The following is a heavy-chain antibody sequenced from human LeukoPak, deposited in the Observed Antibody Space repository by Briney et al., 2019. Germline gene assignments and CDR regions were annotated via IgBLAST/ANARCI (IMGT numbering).Heavy chain of an antibody. CDR1: SESISSTNW. V-gene: IGHV4-4*02. D-gene: IGHD2-2*01. Sequence: SETLSLTCAVSSESISSTNWWSWVRQAPGKGLEWIGEIYHSGTTNYNPSLKSRVTISFDTSKNHFSLNLRSVTAADTAVYYCANKVYCSTTSCYHAGYWGQGTLVTVSS. CDR3: ANKVYCSTTSCYHAGY. J-gene: IGHJ4*02. CDR2: IYHSGTT.